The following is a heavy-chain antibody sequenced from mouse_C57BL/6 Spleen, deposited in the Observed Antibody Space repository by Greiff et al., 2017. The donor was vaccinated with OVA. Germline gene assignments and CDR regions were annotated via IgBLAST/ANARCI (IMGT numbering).Heavy chain of an antibody. CDR1: GFTFSSYA. Sequence: EVKLVESGGGLVKPGGSLKLSCAASGFTFSSYAMSWVRQTPEKRLEWVATISDGGSYTYYPDNVKGRFTISRDNAKNNLYLQMSHLKSEDTAMYYCARDPVVNYYGSSYRFAYWGQGTLVTVSA. V-gene: IGHV5-4*01. D-gene: IGHD1-1*01. CDR3: ARDPVVNYYGSSYRFAY. J-gene: IGHJ3*01. CDR2: ISDGGSYT.